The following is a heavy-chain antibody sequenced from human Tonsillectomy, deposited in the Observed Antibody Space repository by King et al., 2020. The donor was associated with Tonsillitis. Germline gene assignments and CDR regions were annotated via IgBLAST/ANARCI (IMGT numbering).Heavy chain of an antibody. CDR2: IYYSGST. V-gene: IGHV4-31*03. CDR1: GGSISSATFY. Sequence: VQLQESGPGLVKPSQTLSLTCTVSGGSISSATFYWSWIRQLPGKGLEWIGYIYYSGSTYYNPSLKSRVTISVDTSKNQFSLKLSSVTAADTAVYYCARAREVYCGGDSPCYGMDVWGQGTTVTVSS. D-gene: IGHD2-21*02. CDR3: ARAREVYCGGDSPCYGMDV. J-gene: IGHJ6*02.